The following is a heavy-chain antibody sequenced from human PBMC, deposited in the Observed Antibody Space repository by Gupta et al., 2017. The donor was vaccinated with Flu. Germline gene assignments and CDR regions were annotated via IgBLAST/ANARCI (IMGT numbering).Heavy chain of an antibody. CDR2: IYYSGST. D-gene: IGHD6-13*01. CDR1: GGSISSSSYY. Sequence: QLQLQESGPGLVKPSETLSLTCTVSGGSISSSSYYWGWIRQPPGKGLEWIGSIYYSGSTYYNPSLKSRVTISVDTSKNQFSLKLSSVTAADTAVYYCARRFYSSSWSPGDAFDIWGQGTMVTVSS. V-gene: IGHV4-39*01. CDR3: ARRFYSSSWSPGDAFDI. J-gene: IGHJ3*02.